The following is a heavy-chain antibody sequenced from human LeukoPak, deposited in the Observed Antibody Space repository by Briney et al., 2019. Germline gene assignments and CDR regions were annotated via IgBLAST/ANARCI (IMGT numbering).Heavy chain of an antibody. V-gene: IGHV3-23*01. Sequence: TGGSLRLSCAASGFTFSAYAMSWVRQAPGKGLEWVSAISRSGSSTDYADSVKGRFTISRDNSKNTLYLQMNSLRPEDTAVHYCAKGGDILTGYYLYWYFDLWGRGTLVTVSS. D-gene: IGHD3-9*01. CDR2: ISRSGSST. CDR1: GFTFSAYA. CDR3: AKGGDILTGYYLYWYFDL. J-gene: IGHJ2*01.